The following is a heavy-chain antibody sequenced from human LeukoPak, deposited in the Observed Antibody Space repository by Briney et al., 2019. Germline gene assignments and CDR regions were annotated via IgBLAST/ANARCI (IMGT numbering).Heavy chain of an antibody. Sequence: GGSLRLSCAASGFTFSSNYMTWVRQAPGKGLEWVANVKPDGRDKHYVDSVEGRFTISRDNAKKSLYLQMNSLRAEDTAVYYCARGDTRGYYYRFFDYWGQGTLVTVSS. CDR3: ARGDTRGYYYRFFDY. J-gene: IGHJ4*02. D-gene: IGHD3-22*01. CDR1: GFTFSSNY. CDR2: VKPDGRDK. V-gene: IGHV3-7*01.